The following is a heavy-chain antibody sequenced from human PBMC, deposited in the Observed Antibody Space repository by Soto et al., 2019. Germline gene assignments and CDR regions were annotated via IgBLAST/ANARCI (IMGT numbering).Heavy chain of an antibody. CDR3: ARDLGGWPDY. CDR2: INAGNGNT. CDR1: GYTLPSYA. J-gene: IGHJ4*02. D-gene: IGHD2-15*01. V-gene: IGHV1-3*01. Sequence: GASVKVSWKASGYTLPSYAMQWVRQAPGQRLEWMGWINAGNGNTKYSQKFQGRVTITRDTSASTAYMELSSLRSEDTAVYYCARDLGGWPDYWGQGTLVTVSS.